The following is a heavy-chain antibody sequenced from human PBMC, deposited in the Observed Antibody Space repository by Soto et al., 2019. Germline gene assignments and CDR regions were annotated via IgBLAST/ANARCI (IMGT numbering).Heavy chain of an antibody. CDR2: INHSGTT. V-gene: IGHV4-31*01. D-gene: IGHD2-15*01. Sequence: QVQLQESGPGLLKPSQTLSLTCTVSGGSITGGYYWSWIRQHPGKGPEWIGFINHSGTTSYNLSLKSLVTMSVDTSANQFSLRLISVTAADTAVYYCARGGASSQWFDPWGQGTLVTVSS. CDR3: ARGGASSQWFDP. CDR1: GGSITGGYY. J-gene: IGHJ5*02.